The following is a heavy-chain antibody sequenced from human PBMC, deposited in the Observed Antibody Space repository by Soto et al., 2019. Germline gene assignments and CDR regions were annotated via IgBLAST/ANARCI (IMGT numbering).Heavy chain of an antibody. CDR3: TRALIAGDRYLDY. CDR1: CRSLPNYS. V-gene: IGHV1-69*06. D-gene: IGHD6-13*01. Sequence: SEKVCCKASCRSLPNYSISWVRQAPGQGLEWMGGLISILVTANYAEKFQCRVTITADRCTSTAYMELSSLRSEDTAVHYCTRALIAGDRYLDYCRRVTRV. CDR2: LISILVTA. J-gene: IGHJ4*02.